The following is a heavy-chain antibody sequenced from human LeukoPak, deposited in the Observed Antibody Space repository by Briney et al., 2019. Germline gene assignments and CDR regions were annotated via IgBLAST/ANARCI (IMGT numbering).Heavy chain of an antibody. CDR2: IQQDGTEK. CDR1: GFTFTTYW. Sequence: GESLKISCAASGFTFTTYWMSWVRQAPGKGLEWVANIQQDGTEKYYVDSVKGRFSISRDNAKNSLYLQMNSLRVEDTAVYYCARVAKYYYGSETYYFFEHWGQGTPVTASP. CDR3: ARVAKYYYGSETYYFFEH. J-gene: IGHJ4*02. D-gene: IGHD3-10*01. V-gene: IGHV3-7*01.